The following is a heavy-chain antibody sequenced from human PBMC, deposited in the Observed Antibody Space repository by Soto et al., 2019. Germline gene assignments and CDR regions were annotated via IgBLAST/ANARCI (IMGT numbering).Heavy chain of an antibody. D-gene: IGHD3-22*01. CDR1: GGTFSRHA. J-gene: IGHJ4*02. CDR2: IIPIFGTA. Sequence: QVQLVQSGAEVRKPGSSVKVSCKASGGTFSRHAISWVRQAPGQGLEWMGGIIPIFGTANHAQKFQGRVTIIAGESPSTVYMELSSLRSEDTAMYYCARGWGYDSNDYYYAYWGQGTLVIVSS. V-gene: IGHV1-69*01. CDR3: ARGWGYDSNDYYYAY.